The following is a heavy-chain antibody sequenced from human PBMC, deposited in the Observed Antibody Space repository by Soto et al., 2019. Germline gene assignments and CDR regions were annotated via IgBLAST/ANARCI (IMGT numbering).Heavy chain of an antibody. CDR1: GYSFSTHW. CDR2: IYPGDSDA. V-gene: IGHV5-51*01. J-gene: IGHJ4*02. CDR3: ARSQFDYVWGTSGYFDS. D-gene: IGHD3-16*01. Sequence: PGESLKISCNGSGYSFSTHWVGWVRQMPGKGLEWMGIIYPGDSDARYSPSFKGQVTISVDESITTAFLQWSSLKASDTAMYYCARSQFDYVWGTSGYFDSWGQGTLVTVSS.